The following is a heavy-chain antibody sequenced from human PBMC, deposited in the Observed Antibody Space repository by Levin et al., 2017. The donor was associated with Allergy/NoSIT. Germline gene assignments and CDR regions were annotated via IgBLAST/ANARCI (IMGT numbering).Heavy chain of an antibody. J-gene: IGHJ3*02. Sequence: KTSETLSLTFPLSFFSFFFSSFLFLLPSPSRGLEWMGEMNHRGVTNYNPSLKSRISMSMDTSKTQFSVKVNSVTAADTAVYYCAVFSLTSGGFDIWGQGTKVTVSS. CDR1: FFSFFFSS. CDR2: MNHRGVT. CDR3: AVFSLTSGGFDI. V-gene: IGHV4-34*01. D-gene: IGHD4-23*01.